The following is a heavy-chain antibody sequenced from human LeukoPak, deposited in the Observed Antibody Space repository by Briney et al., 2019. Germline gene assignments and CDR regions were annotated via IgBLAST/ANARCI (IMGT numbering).Heavy chain of an antibody. D-gene: IGHD5-18*01. J-gene: IGHJ4*02. CDR3: ATPSMIGISYGYVRLRN. V-gene: IGHV1-18*01. Sequence: ASVKVSCKASGYTFTSYGISWVRQAPGQGLEWMGWISAYNGNTNYAQKLQGRVTMTTDTSTSTAYMELRSLRSDDTAVYYCATPSMIGISYGYVRLRNWGQGTLVTVSS. CDR1: GYTFTSYG. CDR2: ISAYNGNT.